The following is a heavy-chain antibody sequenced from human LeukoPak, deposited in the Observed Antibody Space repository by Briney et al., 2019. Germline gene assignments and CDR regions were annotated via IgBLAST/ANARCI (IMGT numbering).Heavy chain of an antibody. J-gene: IGHJ4*02. CDR3: ARGPYYYDKFDY. V-gene: IGHV4-34*01. CDR2: INHSGST. Sequence: PPETLSLTCAVYGGSFSGCYWSWIRQPPGKGLEWIGEINHSGSTNYNPSLKSRVTISVDTSKNQFSLKLSSVTAADTAVYYCARGPYYYDKFDYWGQGTLVTVSS. CDR1: GGSFSGCY. D-gene: IGHD3-22*01.